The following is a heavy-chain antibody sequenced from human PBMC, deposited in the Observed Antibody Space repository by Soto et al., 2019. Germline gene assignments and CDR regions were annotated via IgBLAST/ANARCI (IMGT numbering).Heavy chain of an antibody. J-gene: IGHJ6*03. Sequence: QITLKESGPTQVKPTQTLTLTCTLSGFSLNSGGGGVVWIRQAPEKALEWLALIYWNDDKRYSPSLRSGLTITKNTPRNHISPTMTSVNQGETAKYSWATTPNWGIKVLSPWGKGTTVTV. D-gene: IGHD3-16*01. CDR2: IYWNDDK. V-gene: IGHV2-5*01. CDR3: ATTPNWGIKVLSP. CDR1: GFSLNSGGGG.